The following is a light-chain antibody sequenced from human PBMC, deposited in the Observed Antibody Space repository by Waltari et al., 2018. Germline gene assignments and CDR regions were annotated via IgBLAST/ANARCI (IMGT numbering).Light chain of an antibody. CDR3: QQSYSTRLT. Sequence: DIQMTQSPSSLSASVGDRVTIPCRASQSISTYLNWYQQKPGKAPKLLIYAASSLQSGVPSRGRGSGCGTDVTLTISSLQPEDWARYYCQQSYSTRLTFGGGTKVEIK. CDR1: QSISTY. J-gene: IGKJ4*01. CDR2: AAS. V-gene: IGKV1-39*01.